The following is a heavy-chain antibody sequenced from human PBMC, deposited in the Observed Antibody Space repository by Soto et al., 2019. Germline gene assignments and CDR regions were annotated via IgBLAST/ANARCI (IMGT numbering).Heavy chain of an antibody. V-gene: IGHV4-59*08. CDR1: GGSITNYY. Sequence: HVQLQESGRGLVKTSETLSLTCTVSGGSITNYYWNWIRQAPGKGLEWIGYIFYTGSTNYNPSLKSRVTISVDTSENQFSLKLSSVTAADTAEYFCARSPSMIRGVILDWWGQGTLVTVSS. CDR3: ARSPSMIRGVILDW. D-gene: IGHD3-10*01. CDR2: IFYTGST. J-gene: IGHJ4*02.